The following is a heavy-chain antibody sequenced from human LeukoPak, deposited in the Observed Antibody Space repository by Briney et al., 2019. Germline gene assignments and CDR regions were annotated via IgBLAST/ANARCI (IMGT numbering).Heavy chain of an antibody. D-gene: IGHD3-10*01. J-gene: IGHJ3*02. CDR3: AKAFSRITMVRGVITAGAFDI. CDR2: ISSSGSTI. CDR1: GFTFSDYY. V-gene: IGHV3-11*01. Sequence: GGSLRLSCAASGFTFSDYYMSWIRQAPGKGLEWVSYISSSGSTIYYADSVKGRFTISRDNAKNSLYLQMNSLRAEDTALYYCAKAFSRITMVRGVITAGAFDIWGQGTMVTVSS.